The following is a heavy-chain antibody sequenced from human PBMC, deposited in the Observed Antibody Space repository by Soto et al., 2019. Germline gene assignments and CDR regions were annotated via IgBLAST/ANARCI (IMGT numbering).Heavy chain of an antibody. Sequence: EVQLVESVGGLVQPGGSLRLSCAASGFSFSNNWMYWVRQAPGKGLVCVSRINEDGSMTSHADSVRGRFTISRDNARNSLYLLMNSLRAEDTAVCYCVTGFRWGQGTLVTVSS. CDR1: GFSFSNNW. CDR3: VTGFR. V-gene: IGHV3-74*01. CDR2: INEDGSMT. J-gene: IGHJ4*02.